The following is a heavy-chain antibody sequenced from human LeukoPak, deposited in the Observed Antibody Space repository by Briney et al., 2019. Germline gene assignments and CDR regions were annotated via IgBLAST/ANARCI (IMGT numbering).Heavy chain of an antibody. CDR3: ATNGGGDSGYGNFVY. Sequence: GGTLRLSCAVSGFTFDDYAMHWVRQVPGKGLEWVSGISWNGDTIGYAASVKGRFTISRDNAKNSLYVQMNSLRAEDTAFYYCATNGGGDSGYGNFVYWGQGTLVTVSS. D-gene: IGHD5-12*01. J-gene: IGHJ4*02. CDR1: GFTFDDYA. V-gene: IGHV3-9*01. CDR2: ISWNGDTI.